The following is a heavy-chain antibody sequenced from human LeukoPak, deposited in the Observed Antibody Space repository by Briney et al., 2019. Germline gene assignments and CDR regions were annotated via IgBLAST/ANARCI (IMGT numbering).Heavy chain of an antibody. V-gene: IGHV3-48*04. J-gene: IGHJ4*02. CDR1: GFTFSSYS. CDR2: ITSSSSSM. CDR3: AKTAPRYYAFDY. Sequence: GGSLRLSCAASGFTFSSYSMNWVRQAPGKGLEWISYITSSSSSMYYADSVRGRFTISRDNAKNSLYLQMNSLRAEDTAVYYCAKTAPRYYAFDYWGQGTLVTVSS. D-gene: IGHD1-26*01.